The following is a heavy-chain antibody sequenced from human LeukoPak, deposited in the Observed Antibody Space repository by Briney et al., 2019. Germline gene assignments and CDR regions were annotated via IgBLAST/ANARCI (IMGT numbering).Heavy chain of an antibody. J-gene: IGHJ4*02. CDR2: IYYSGST. V-gene: IGHV4-39*01. D-gene: IGHD2-2*01. CDR1: GGSISSSSYY. CDR3: ASPSNCSSTSCYPPPFDY. Sequence: SETLSLTCTVSGGSISSSSYYWGWIRQPPGKGLEWIGSIYYSGSTYYNPSLKSRITISVDTAKNQFSLKLSSVTAADTAVYYCASPSNCSSTSCYPPPFDYWGQGTLVTVSS.